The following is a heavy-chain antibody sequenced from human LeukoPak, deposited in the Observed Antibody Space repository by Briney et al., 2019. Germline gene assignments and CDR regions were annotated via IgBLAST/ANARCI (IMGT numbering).Heavy chain of an antibody. CDR1: GGSFSGYY. D-gene: IGHD6-13*01. Sequence: PSETLSLTCAVYGGSFSGYYWSWIRQPPGKGLEWIGEIYHSGSTNYNPSLKSRVTISVDKSKNQFSLKLSSVTAADTAVYYCARDRYSSSWYGYYFDYWGQGTLVTVSS. V-gene: IGHV4-34*01. CDR2: IYHSGST. CDR3: ARDRYSSSWYGYYFDY. J-gene: IGHJ4*02.